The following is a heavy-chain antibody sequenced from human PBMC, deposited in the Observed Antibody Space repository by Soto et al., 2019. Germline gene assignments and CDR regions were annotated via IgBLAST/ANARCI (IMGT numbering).Heavy chain of an antibody. CDR3: ARSSPSDYYDSSGYYSGFDY. CDR1: GGSISSGGYS. J-gene: IGHJ4*02. CDR2: IYHSGST. Sequence: QLQLQESGSGLVKPSQTLSLTCAVSGGSISSGGYSWSWIRQPPGKGLEWIGYIYHSGSTYYNPSLKSRVTISVDRSKNQFSLKLSSVTAADTAVYYCARSSPSDYYDSSGYYSGFDYWGQGTLVTVSS. V-gene: IGHV4-30-2*01. D-gene: IGHD3-22*01.